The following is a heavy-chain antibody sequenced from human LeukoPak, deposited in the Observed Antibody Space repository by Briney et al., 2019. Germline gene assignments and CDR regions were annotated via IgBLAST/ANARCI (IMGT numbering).Heavy chain of an antibody. J-gene: IGHJ4*02. Sequence: GGSLRLSCAASGFTFSNYAMSWVRQAPGKGLEWVSAITGSGGNTYHADSVKGRFTISRDNSKNTVFLQMNSLRAEDTAVYYCAKWGDFDVLTGYYVSDYWGQGTLVTVSS. CDR1: GFTFSNYA. CDR2: ITGSGGNT. D-gene: IGHD3-9*01. CDR3: AKWGDFDVLTGYYVSDY. V-gene: IGHV3-23*01.